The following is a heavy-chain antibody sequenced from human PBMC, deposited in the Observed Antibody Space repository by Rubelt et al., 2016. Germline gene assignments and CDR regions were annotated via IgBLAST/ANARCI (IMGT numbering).Heavy chain of an antibody. D-gene: IGHD4-17*01. Sequence: GTLSLTCTVSGYSISSGYYWGWIRQPPGKGLEWIGSIYHSGSTYYNPSLKSRVTISVDTSKNQFSLKLSSVTAADTAVYYCAIMTTVTTYAFDIWGQGTLVTVSS. J-gene: IGHJ3*02. CDR2: IYHSGST. V-gene: IGHV4-38-2*02. CDR1: GYSISSGYY. CDR3: AIMTTVTTYAFDI.